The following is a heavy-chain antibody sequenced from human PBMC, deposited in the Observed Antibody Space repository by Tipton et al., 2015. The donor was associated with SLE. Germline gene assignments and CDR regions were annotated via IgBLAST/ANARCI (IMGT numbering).Heavy chain of an antibody. CDR3: ARGRELGRDDAFDI. D-gene: IGHD1-1*01. V-gene: IGHV4-34*01. CDR2: INHSGST. CDR1: GGSFSGYY. J-gene: IGHJ3*02. Sequence: TLSLTCAVYGGSFSGYYWSWIRQPPGKGLEWIGEINHSGSTNYNPSLKSRVTISVDTSKNQSSLKPSSVTAADTAVYYCARGRELGRDDAFDIWGQGTMVTVSS.